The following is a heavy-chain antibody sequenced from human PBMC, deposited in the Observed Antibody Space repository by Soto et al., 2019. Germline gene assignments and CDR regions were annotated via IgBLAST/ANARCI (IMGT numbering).Heavy chain of an antibody. J-gene: IGHJ4*02. CDR2: ISGSGGST. CDR1: GFTFSSYA. Sequence: PGGSLRLSCAASGFTFSSYAMSWVRQAPGKGLEWVSAISGSGGSTYYADSVKGRFTISRDNSKNTLYLQMNSLRAEDTAVYYCAKAPTIAVAGPDPIRYWGQGTLVTVSS. CDR3: AKAPTIAVAGPDPIRY. V-gene: IGHV3-23*01. D-gene: IGHD6-19*01.